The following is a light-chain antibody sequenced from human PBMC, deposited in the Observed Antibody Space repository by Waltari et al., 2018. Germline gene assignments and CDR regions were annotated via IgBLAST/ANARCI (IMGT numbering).Light chain of an antibody. CDR3: YSSDSTGLRV. CDR1: ELPRKY. CDR2: EDT. J-gene: IGLJ1*01. Sequence: YELTQPPSVSVSPGQTARITCSGHELPRKYAYWFQQKSGQAPRLVMYEDTKRPSGVPGRFAGSSSGTVATLTISGAQVDDEADYYCYSSDSTGLRVFGGGTTVVVL. V-gene: IGLV3-10*01.